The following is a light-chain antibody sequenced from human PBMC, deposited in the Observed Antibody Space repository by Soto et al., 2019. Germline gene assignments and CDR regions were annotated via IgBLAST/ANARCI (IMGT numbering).Light chain of an antibody. Sequence: ETVLTQSPATLSLSPGERATLSCRASQGVSSRYLAWYQQKPGQAPRLLIYGASTRATGIPARFSGSGSGTDFTLTISSLEPEDFAVYYCQQRSNWPPITFGQGTRLEIK. J-gene: IGKJ5*01. V-gene: IGKV3-11*01. CDR3: QQRSNWPPIT. CDR2: GAS. CDR1: QGVSSRY.